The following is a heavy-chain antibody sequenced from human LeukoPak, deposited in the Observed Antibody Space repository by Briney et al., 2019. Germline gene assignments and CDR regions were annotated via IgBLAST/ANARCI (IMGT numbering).Heavy chain of an antibody. J-gene: IGHJ5*02. CDR1: GYNFPTYW. CDR2: IYPEDSDT. CDR3: ATIGGDYEVDP. V-gene: IGHV5-51*01. Sequence: GESLKISCQGSGYNFPTYWIGWVRQMPGKGLEWMGIIYPEDSDTRYGPSFQGQVTISADKSKITAYLQWSSLKASDTAIYYCATIGGDYEVDPWGQGTLVTVSS. D-gene: IGHD3-22*01.